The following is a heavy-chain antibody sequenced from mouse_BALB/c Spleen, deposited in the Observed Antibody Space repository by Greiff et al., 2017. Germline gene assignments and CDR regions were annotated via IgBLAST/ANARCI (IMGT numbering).Heavy chain of an antibody. J-gene: IGHJ2*01. CDR3: ARGGPLPFYYGSSYFDY. Sequence: EVKLMESGGGLVKPGGSLKLSCAASGFTFSDYYMYWVRQTPEKRLEWVATISDGGSYTYYPDSVKGRFTISRDNAKNNLYLQMSSLKSEDTAMYYCARGGPLPFYYGSSYFDYWGQGTTLTVSS. D-gene: IGHD1-1*01. V-gene: IGHV5-4*02. CDR2: ISDGGSYT. CDR1: GFTFSDYY.